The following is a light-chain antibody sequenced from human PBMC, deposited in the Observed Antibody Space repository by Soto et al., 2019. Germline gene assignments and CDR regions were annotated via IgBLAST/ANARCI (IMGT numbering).Light chain of an antibody. Sequence: HSAAAVSVSKRERATLSCRASQSVRSNLAWYQQKPGQAPRLLIYGASSRDTGIPDRFSGSGSGTDFTLTISSLEPEDFAVYYCQQRSIWLIT. CDR3: QQRSIWLIT. CDR2: GAS. CDR1: QSVRSN. V-gene: IGKV3-11*01. J-gene: IGKJ5*01.